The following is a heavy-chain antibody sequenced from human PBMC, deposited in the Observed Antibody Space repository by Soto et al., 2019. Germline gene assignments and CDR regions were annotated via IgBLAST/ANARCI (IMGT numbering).Heavy chain of an antibody. Sequence: GESLKISCKGSGYRFTSYWIGWVRQMPGKGLEWMGIIYPGDSDTRYSPSFQGQVTISADKSISTAYLQWSSLKASDTAMHYCARHLGTVAGTHYYYYGMDVWGQGTTVTVSS. CDR3: ARHLGTVAGTHYYYYGMDV. CDR1: GYRFTSYW. CDR2: IYPGDSDT. V-gene: IGHV5-51*01. D-gene: IGHD6-19*01. J-gene: IGHJ6*02.